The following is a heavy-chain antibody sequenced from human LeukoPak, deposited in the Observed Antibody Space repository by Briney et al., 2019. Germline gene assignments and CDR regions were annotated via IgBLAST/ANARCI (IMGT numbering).Heavy chain of an antibody. CDR1: GYTFTTYD. CDR3: ARMTVSGRDNWFDP. D-gene: IGHD6-19*01. CDR2: LNPNSGNT. J-gene: IGHJ5*02. Sequence: AASVKVSCKASGYTFTTYDINWVRQATGQGLEWMGWLNPNSGNTGYAQKFQGRVTITRNTSINTAYMELSSLRSDDTAVYYCARMTVSGRDNWFDPWGQGTLVTVSS. V-gene: IGHV1-8*03.